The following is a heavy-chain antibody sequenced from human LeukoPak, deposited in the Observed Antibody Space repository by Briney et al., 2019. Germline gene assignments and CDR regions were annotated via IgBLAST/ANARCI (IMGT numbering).Heavy chain of an antibody. CDR2: ISAYNGNT. CDR3: ARVTTGVGIYYFDY. J-gene: IGHJ4*02. Sequence: ASVKVSCKASGYTFTSYGISWVRQAPGQGLEWMGWISAYNGNTNYAQKLQGRVTMTTDTSTSTAYMELRSLRSDDTAVYYCARVTTGVGIYYFDYWGQGTLVTVSS. V-gene: IGHV1-18*01. D-gene: IGHD2-15*01. CDR1: GYTFTSYG.